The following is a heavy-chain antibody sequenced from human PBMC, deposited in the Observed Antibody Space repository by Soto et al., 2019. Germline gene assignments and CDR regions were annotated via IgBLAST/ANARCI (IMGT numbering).Heavy chain of an antibody. J-gene: IGHJ6*03. V-gene: IGHV6-1*01. CDR1: GDSVSSNSAA. CDR3: AGTTSHQWYYMDV. CDR2: TYYRSRWYN. Sequence: QVQLQESGPGLVKPSQTLSLTCAISGDSVSSNSAAWNWIRLSPSRGLEWLARTYYRSRWYNDYAVSVRSRITVNPDTSKYQFSLQLTSVTPEDTAVYYCAGTTSHQWYYMDVWGKGTTVTVSS. D-gene: IGHD1-7*01.